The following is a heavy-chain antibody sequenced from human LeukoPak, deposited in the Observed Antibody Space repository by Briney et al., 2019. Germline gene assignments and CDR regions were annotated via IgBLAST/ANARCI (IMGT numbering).Heavy chain of an antibody. CDR2: INQDGSVK. J-gene: IGHJ3*01. CDR1: GFTFSSHW. CDR3: ARLVGTVTTYDL. V-gene: IGHV3-7*04. D-gene: IGHD1-26*01. Sequence: PGGSLRLSCAASGFTFSSHWMSWVRQAPGKGLQWVASINQDGSVKHYVDSLRGRFTISRDNADNTLYLQVNSLGAEDTAVYYCARLVGTVTTYDLWGHGTVVSVSS.